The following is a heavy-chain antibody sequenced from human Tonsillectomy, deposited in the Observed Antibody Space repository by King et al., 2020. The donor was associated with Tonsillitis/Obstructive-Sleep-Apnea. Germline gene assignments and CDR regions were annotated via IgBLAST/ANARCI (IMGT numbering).Heavy chain of an antibody. Sequence: FTLQESGPTLVKPTQTLTLTCTFSGFSLSTSGVGVGWIRQPPGKALEWLALIYWDDDKRYSPSLKSRLTITKDTSKNQVVLTMTNMDPVDTATYYCATRGSSQYYFDYWGQGTLVTVSS. V-gene: IGHV2-5*02. CDR1: GFSLSTSGVG. J-gene: IGHJ4*02. CDR2: IYWDDDK. CDR3: ATRGSSQYYFDY. D-gene: IGHD1-26*01.